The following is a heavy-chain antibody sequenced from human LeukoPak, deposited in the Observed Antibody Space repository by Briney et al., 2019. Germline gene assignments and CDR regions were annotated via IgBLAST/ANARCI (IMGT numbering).Heavy chain of an antibody. CDR1: GGSISSGSYY. Sequence: SQTLSLTCTVSGGSISSGSYYWSWIRQPAGKGLEWIGRIYTSGSTNYNPSLKSRVTISVDTSKNQFSLKLSSVTAADTAVYYCARGSGDSSSWYYYYYTDVWGKGTTVTISS. D-gene: IGHD6-13*01. V-gene: IGHV4-61*02. CDR2: IYTSGST. J-gene: IGHJ6*03. CDR3: ARGSGDSSSWYYYYYTDV.